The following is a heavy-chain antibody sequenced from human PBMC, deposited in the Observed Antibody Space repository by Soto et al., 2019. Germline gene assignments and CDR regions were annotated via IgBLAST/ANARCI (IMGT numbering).Heavy chain of an antibody. D-gene: IGHD1-26*01. CDR1: GGSISSGGYY. CDR2: VYYSGST. J-gene: IGHJ4*02. Sequence: QVQLQESGPGLVKPSQTLSLTCTVSGGSISSGGYYWSWIRQHPGKGLEWIGYVYYSGSTYYNPSFKRRVTISVDTSKNQFSLKLSSVTAADTAGYYCAGIYSGSTGGTLRYWGQGTLVTVSS. CDR3: AGIYSGSTGGTLRY. V-gene: IGHV4-31*03.